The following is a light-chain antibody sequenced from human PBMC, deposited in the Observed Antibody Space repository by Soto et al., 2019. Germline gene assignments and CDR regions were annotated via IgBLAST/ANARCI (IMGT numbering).Light chain of an antibody. CDR2: TAS. Sequence: IHTPKSNSCQSXXVGDXVAIXXRASQGVRNDLAWYQRKPGNAPKFLIYTASSLKNGVPPRFSGSGSATVFTLTIGSLQPQDFATYYCQQGYSNPCTFGQGTKVDTK. CDR1: QGVRND. J-gene: IGKJ1*01. CDR3: QQGYSNPCT. V-gene: IGKV1-6*01.